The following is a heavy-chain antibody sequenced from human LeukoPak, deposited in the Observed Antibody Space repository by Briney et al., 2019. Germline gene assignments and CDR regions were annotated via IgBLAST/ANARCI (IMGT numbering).Heavy chain of an antibody. CDR2: IYPGDSDT. CDR1: GYIFTTYW. D-gene: IGHD4-17*01. Sequence: GESLKISCKGSGYIFTTYWIAWVRQMPGKGLEWMGIIYPGDSDTRYSPSFQGQVTISADKSISTAYLQWSSLKASDTAMYYCASTTVTAREKYYFEYWGQGTLVTVSS. J-gene: IGHJ4*02. V-gene: IGHV5-51*01. CDR3: ASTTVTAREKYYFEY.